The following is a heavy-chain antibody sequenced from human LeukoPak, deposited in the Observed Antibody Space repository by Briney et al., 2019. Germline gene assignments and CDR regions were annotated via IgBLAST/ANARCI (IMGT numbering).Heavy chain of an antibody. Sequence: ASVKVSCKASGYTFTSYGISWVRQAPGQGLEWMGWISAYNGNTNYAQKLQGRVTMTTDTSTSTAYMELRSLRSDDTAVYYCARDRLYCSDGSCYSSWFDPWGQGTLVTVSS. D-gene: IGHD2-15*01. CDR2: ISAYNGNT. J-gene: IGHJ5*02. CDR1: GYTFTSYG. CDR3: ARDRLYCSDGSCYSSWFDP. V-gene: IGHV1-18*01.